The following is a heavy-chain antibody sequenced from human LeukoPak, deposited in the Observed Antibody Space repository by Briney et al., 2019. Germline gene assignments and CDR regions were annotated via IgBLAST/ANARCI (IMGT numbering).Heavy chain of an antibody. CDR3: AKGCHLVATIMNLWWFDP. Sequence: GGSLRLSCAASGFTFSGFGMHWVRQAPGKGLEWVAYIHTDQTIQYYADSVKGRFTISRDNSKNTLYLQMDSLRAEDTAIYYCAKGCHLVATIMNLWWFDPWGQGTLVTVSS. J-gene: IGHJ5*02. D-gene: IGHD5-12*01. CDR2: IHTDQTIQ. CDR1: GFTFSGFG. V-gene: IGHV3-30*02.